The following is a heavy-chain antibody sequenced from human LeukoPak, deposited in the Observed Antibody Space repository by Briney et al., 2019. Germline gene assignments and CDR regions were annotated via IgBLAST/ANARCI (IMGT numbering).Heavy chain of an antibody. CDR2: ISSSSTYI. Sequence: GGSLGLSCAAPGFTFSSNSMNWVGQAPGKGLDWVSSISSSSTYIYYADSVKGRFTVSRDNAKNSLYLQMNSLRAEDTAVYFCASQYTSSRIFDDWGQGTLVTVSS. CDR3: ASQYTSSRIFDD. J-gene: IGHJ4*02. D-gene: IGHD6-13*01. CDR1: GFTFSSNS. V-gene: IGHV3-21*01.